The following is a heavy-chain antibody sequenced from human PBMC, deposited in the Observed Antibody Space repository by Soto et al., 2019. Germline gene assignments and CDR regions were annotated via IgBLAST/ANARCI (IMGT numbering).Heavy chain of an antibody. Sequence: PGGSLRLSCAASGFTFSSYAMSWVRQAPGKGLEWVSAISGSGGSTYYADSVKGRFTISRDNSKNTLYLQMNSLRAEDTAVYYCAKDRIDYYDSRALVYWGQGTLVTVSS. CDR3: AKDRIDYYDSRALVY. CDR2: ISGSGGST. J-gene: IGHJ4*02. V-gene: IGHV3-23*01. D-gene: IGHD3-22*01. CDR1: GFTFSSYA.